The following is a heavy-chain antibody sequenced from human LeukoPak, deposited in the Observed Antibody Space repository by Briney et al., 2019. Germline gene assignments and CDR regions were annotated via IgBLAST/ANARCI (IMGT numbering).Heavy chain of an antibody. J-gene: IGHJ1*01. Sequence: PGGSLRLSCAASEFSFSRTTMHWLRQAPGKGLEWVAIISDDGSIKDYADSVKGRFTISRDNSKNTVDLQMNSLRAEDTAVYYCASDVLAAGATEYFQHWGQGTLVTVSS. D-gene: IGHD6-25*01. CDR3: ASDVLAAGATEYFQH. CDR2: ISDDGSIK. CDR1: EFSFSRTT. V-gene: IGHV3-30-3*01.